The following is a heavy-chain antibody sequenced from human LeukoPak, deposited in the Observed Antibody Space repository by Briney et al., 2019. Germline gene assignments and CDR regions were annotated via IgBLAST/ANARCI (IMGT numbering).Heavy chain of an antibody. CDR1: GGSIITTNW. CDR2: VHLNGAT. D-gene: IGHD1-26*01. J-gene: IGHJ4*02. V-gene: IGHV4-4*02. Sequence: SETLSLTCAVSGGSIITTNWWSWVRRPPGKGLEWIGEVHLNGATHYNPSLGSRVSMSIDKSKNHMSLKLTSVTAADTAIYYCTRESGAFSPFGFWGQGTLVTVSS. CDR3: TRESGAFSPFGF.